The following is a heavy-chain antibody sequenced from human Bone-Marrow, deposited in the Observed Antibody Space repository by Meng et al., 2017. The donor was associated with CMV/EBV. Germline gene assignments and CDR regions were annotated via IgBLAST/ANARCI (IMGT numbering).Heavy chain of an antibody. V-gene: IGHV3-21*01. CDR3: ASHPHTNWFDP. Sequence: GESLKISCAASGFTFSSYAMHWVRQAPGKGLEWVSSISSSSSYIYYADSVKGRFTISRDNAKNSLYLQMNSLRAEDTAVYYCASHPHTNWFDPWGQGTLVTVSS. J-gene: IGHJ5*02. CDR2: ISSSSSYI. CDR1: GFTFSSYA.